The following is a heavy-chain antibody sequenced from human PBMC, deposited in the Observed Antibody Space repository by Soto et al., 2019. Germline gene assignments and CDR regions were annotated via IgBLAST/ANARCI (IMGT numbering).Heavy chain of an antibody. J-gene: IGHJ5*02. CDR2: IYYSGST. CDR3: ARGTVVPAATHNWFDP. Sequence: QVQLQESGPGLVKPSQTLSLTCTVSGGSISSGDYYWSWIRQHPGKGLEWIGYIYYSGSTYYNPSLKSRVTISVDTSKSQFSLRLSSVTAADTAVYHCARGTVVPAATHNWFDPWGQGALVTVSS. V-gene: IGHV4-31*03. D-gene: IGHD2-2*01. CDR1: GGSISSGDYY.